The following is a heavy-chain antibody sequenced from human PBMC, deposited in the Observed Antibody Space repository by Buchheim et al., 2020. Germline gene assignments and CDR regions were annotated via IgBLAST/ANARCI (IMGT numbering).Heavy chain of an antibody. CDR3: ARLSSSWYSLGFDP. D-gene: IGHD6-19*01. Sequence: QVQLQESGPGLVRPSQTLSLICTVSGDSINSADYSWAWIRQHPGKGLEWIGNISYSGDTNYNPSLKSRVSTSVDTSKNKFSLKLNSVTAADTAVYFCARLSSSWYSLGFDPWGQGTL. CDR2: ISYSGDT. J-gene: IGHJ5*02. V-gene: IGHV4-31*03. CDR1: GDSINSADYS.